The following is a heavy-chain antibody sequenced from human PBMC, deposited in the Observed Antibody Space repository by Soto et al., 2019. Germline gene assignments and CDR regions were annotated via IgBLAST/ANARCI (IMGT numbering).Heavy chain of an antibody. V-gene: IGHV3-23*01. D-gene: IGHD6-6*01. CDR3: AKDDLAARPGWFDP. Sequence: GGSLRLSCAASGFTFSSYAMSWVRQAPGKGLEWVSAISGSGGSTYYADSVKGRFTISRDNSKNTLYLQMSSLGAEDTAVYYCAKDDLAARPGWFDPWGQGTLVTVSS. CDR2: ISGSGGST. CDR1: GFTFSSYA. J-gene: IGHJ5*02.